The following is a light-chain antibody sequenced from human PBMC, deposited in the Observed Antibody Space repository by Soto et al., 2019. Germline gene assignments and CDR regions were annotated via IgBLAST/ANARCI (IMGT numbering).Light chain of an antibody. CDR1: QTVNSDY. J-gene: IGKJ1*01. CDR2: DAS. Sequence: ILMTPSPGTLSLSPGETATLSCRASQTVNSDYLAWFQPRPGQAPRLLIYDASNRATGIPARFSGSGSGTDFTLTISSLEPEDFAVYYCQQRSNWPPTWTFGQGTKVDI. V-gene: IGKV3-11*01. CDR3: QQRSNWPPTWT.